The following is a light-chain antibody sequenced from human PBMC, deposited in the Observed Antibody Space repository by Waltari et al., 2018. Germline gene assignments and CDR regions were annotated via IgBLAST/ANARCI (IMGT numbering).Light chain of an antibody. Sequence: EIVLTQSPATLSLSPGERATLSCRASQSVSSYLGWYQQKPGQAPRRVIYDASNRATGTPARFSGSGSGTDFTLTITSLEPEDFAVYYCLQRSNWPLTFGGGTKVEIK. V-gene: IGKV3-11*01. J-gene: IGKJ4*01. CDR1: QSVSSY. CDR3: LQRSNWPLT. CDR2: DAS.